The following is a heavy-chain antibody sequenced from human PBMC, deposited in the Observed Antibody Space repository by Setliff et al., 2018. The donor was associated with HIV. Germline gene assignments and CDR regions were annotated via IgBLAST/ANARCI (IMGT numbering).Heavy chain of an antibody. J-gene: IGHJ3*02. CDR3: ARHSDWYGNDAFDI. Sequence: GGSLRLSCAASGFTFSSYGMHWVRQAPGKGLEWVAVIWYDGSSISYADSVKGRFTISRDNAKNTLYLQMNSLRGEDTAVYYCARHSDWYGNDAFDIWGQGTRVTVSS. D-gene: IGHD6-19*01. CDR1: GFTFSSYG. CDR2: IWYDGSSI. V-gene: IGHV3-33*01.